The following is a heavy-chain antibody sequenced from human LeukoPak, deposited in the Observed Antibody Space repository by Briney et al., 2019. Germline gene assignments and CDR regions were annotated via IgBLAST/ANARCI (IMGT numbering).Heavy chain of an antibody. D-gene: IGHD6-13*01. CDR1: GGSFSGYY. CDR2: INHSGST. J-gene: IGHJ6*03. Sequence: SETQSLTCAVYGGSFSGYYWSWIRQPPGKGLEWIGEINHSGSTNYNPSLKSRVTISVDTSKNQFSLKLSSVTAADTAVYYCARARIAAAYYYYYYMDVWGKGTTVTVSS. V-gene: IGHV4-34*01. CDR3: ARARIAAAYYYYYYMDV.